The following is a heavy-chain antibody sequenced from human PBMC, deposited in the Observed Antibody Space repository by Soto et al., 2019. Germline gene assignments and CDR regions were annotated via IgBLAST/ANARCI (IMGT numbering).Heavy chain of an antibody. CDR1: GVTCTGSA. Sequence: SVKVSCKVSGVTCTGSAVQWVRQARGQRLEWIGWIVVGSGNTNYAQKFQERVTITRDMPTSTAYMELSSLRPDDTAVYYCAALGPDSSGLDYWGKGPPVPVSS. V-gene: IGHV1-58*01. J-gene: IGHJ4*02. D-gene: IGHD3-22*01. CDR2: IVVGSGNT. CDR3: AALGPDSSGLDY.